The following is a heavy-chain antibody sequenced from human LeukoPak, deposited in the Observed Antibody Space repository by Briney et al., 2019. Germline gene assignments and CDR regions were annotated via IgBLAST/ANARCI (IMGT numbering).Heavy chain of an antibody. Sequence: SETLSLTCAVYGGSFSGYYWSWIRQPPGKGLEWIGEINHSGSTNYNPSLKSRVTISVDTSKNQFSLKLSSVTAADTAVYYCARSGYSSSWYLHYYYYYYMDVWGKGTTVTVSS. CDR2: INHSGST. D-gene: IGHD6-13*01. CDR3: ARSGYSSSWYLHYYYYYYMDV. V-gene: IGHV4-34*01. J-gene: IGHJ6*03. CDR1: GGSFSGYY.